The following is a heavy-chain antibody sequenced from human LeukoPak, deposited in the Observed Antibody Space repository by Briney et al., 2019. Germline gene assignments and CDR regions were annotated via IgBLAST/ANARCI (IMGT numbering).Heavy chain of an antibody. D-gene: IGHD5-18*01. CDR3: AKDAVDTAMVMFDY. V-gene: IGHV3-9*01. Sequence: PGGSLRLSCAASGFTFDDYAMHWVRQAPGKGLEWVSGISWNSGSIGYADSVKGRFTISRDNAKNSLYLQMNSLRAEDTALYYCAKDAVDTAMVMFDYWGQGTLVTVSS. CDR1: GFTFDDYA. J-gene: IGHJ4*02. CDR2: ISWNSGSI.